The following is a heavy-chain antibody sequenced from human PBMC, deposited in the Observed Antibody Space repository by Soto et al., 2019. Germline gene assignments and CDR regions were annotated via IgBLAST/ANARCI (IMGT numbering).Heavy chain of an antibody. Sequence: SETLSLTCTVSGGSISSGGYYWSWIRQHPGKGLEWIGYTYYSGSTYYNPSLKSRVTISVDTSKNQFSLKLSSVTAADTAVYYCARGASSRYQGLNWGQGTLVTVSS. CDR1: GGSISSGGYY. CDR2: TYYSGST. V-gene: IGHV4-31*03. CDR3: ARGASSRYQGLN. J-gene: IGHJ4*02. D-gene: IGHD2-2*01.